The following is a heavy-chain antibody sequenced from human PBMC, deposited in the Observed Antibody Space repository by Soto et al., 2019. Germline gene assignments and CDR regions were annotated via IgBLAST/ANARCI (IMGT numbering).Heavy chain of an antibody. J-gene: IGHJ4*02. CDR2: IYYSGST. CDR3: ARAGEYYVSGASSVLDY. Sequence: PSETLSLTCTVSGGSISSGGYYWSWIRQHPGKGLEWIGYIYYSGSTYYNPSLKSRVTISVDTSKNQFSLKLSSVTAADTAVYYCARAGEYYVSGASSVLDYWGQGTLVTVSS. CDR1: GGSISSGGYY. D-gene: IGHD3-10*01. V-gene: IGHV4-31*03.